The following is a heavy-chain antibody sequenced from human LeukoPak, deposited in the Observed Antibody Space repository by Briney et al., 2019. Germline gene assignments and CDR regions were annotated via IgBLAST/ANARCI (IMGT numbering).Heavy chain of an antibody. CDR2: ISYDGSKK. CDR1: GFTFSSYG. V-gene: IGHV3-30*03. J-gene: IGHJ4*02. Sequence: GGSLRLSCAASGFTFSSYGMQCVRQAPGKGLEGVAIISYDGSKKYYADSVEGRFTISRDNSKTALYLQMNSLRAEDTAVYYCARPPPSCSSTSCYQHYWGQGPLGTVS. CDR3: ARPPPSCSSTSCYQHY. D-gene: IGHD2-2*01.